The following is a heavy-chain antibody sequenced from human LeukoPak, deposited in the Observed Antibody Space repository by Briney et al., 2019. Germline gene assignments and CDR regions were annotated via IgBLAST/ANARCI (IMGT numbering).Heavy chain of an antibody. CDR1: GFTFSSYG. V-gene: IGHV3-33*01. J-gene: IGHJ6*04. Sequence: PGRSLRLSCAASGFTFSSYGMHWVRQAPGKGLEWVAVIWYDGSNKYYADSVKGRFTISRDNSKNTLYLQMNSLRAEDTAVYYCASTIAANYYGSGSLYYYYYYGMDVWGKGTTVTVSS. CDR3: ASTIAANYYGSGSLYYYYYYGMDV. CDR2: IWYDGSNK. D-gene: IGHD3-10*01.